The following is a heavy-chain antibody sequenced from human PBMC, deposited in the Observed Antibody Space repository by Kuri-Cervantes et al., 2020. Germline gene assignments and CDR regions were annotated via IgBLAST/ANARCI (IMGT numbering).Heavy chain of an antibody. D-gene: IGHD6-19*01. J-gene: IGHJ6*02. CDR1: GGSISSYY. CDR2: IYYSGST. V-gene: IGHV4-59*12. CDR3: ARDPPRSGWLSRYYYGMDV. Sequence: SETLSLTCTVSGGSISSYYWSWIRQPPGKGLEWIGYIYYSGSTNYNPSLKGRVTMSVDTSKNQFSLKLSSVTAADAAVYYCARDPPRSGWLSRYYYGMDVWGQGTTVTVSS.